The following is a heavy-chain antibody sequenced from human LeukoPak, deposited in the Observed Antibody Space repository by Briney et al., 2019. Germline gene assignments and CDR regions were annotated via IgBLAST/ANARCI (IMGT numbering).Heavy chain of an antibody. CDR3: ARGYCSGGSCYNGGTYDY. D-gene: IGHD2-15*01. J-gene: IGHJ4*02. CDR1: GGTFSSYA. V-gene: IGHV1-69*05. Sequence: ASVKVSCKASGGTFSSYAISWVRQAPGQGLEWMGGIIPIFGTANYAQKFQGRVTITTDESTSTAYMELSSLRSEDTAVYYRARGYCSGGSCYNGGTYDYWGQGTLVTVSS. CDR2: IIPIFGTA.